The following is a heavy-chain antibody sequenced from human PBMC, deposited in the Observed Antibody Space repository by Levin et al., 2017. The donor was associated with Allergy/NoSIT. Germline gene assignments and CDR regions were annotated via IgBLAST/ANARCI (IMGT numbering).Heavy chain of an antibody. Sequence: PSETLSLTCTVSGDSIGGSDYYWTWIRQQPGKGLEWIGNIYYSGGTHYNPSLKSRLTISVDTSKNQLSLEVSSVTAADTAVYYCARDRGYNYPSANFLDHWGQGALVTVSS. V-gene: IGHV4-31*03. CDR1: GDSIGGSDYY. J-gene: IGHJ4*02. CDR3: ARDRGYNYPSANFLDH. CDR2: IYYSGGT. D-gene: IGHD1-1*01.